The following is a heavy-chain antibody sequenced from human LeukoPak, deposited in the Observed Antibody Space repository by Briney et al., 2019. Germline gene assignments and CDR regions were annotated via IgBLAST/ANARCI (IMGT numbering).Heavy chain of an antibody. V-gene: IGHV4-59*08. CDR1: GGSISGYY. CDR3: ARRGV. Sequence: PSETLSLTCTVSGGSISGYYWTWIRQPPGKGLEWIGYIYYSGSTNYNPSLKSRVTISVDTSKNQFSLKLSSVTAADTAVYYCARRGVWGQGTTVTVSS. CDR2: IYYSGST. J-gene: IGHJ6*02.